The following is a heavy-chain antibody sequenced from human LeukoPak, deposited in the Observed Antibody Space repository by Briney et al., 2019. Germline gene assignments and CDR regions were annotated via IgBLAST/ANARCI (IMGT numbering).Heavy chain of an antibody. Sequence: GGPLRLSCAASGFTFSNYGMNWVRQAPGKGLEWVSGITSSGITYYADSVKGRFTISRDNAKNSLYLQVNSLRAEDTAVYYCASSYYYDSSPLDYWGQGTLVTVSS. CDR2: ITSSGIT. J-gene: IGHJ4*02. D-gene: IGHD3-22*01. CDR3: ASSYYYDSSPLDY. V-gene: IGHV3-69-1*01. CDR1: GFTFSNYG.